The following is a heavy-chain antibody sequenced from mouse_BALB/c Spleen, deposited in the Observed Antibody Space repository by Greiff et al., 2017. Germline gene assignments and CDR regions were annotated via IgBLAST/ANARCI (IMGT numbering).Heavy chain of an antibody. CDR3: AREGSYDGYFDY. Sequence: DVKLVESGPELVKPGASVKISCKASGYSFTGYFMNWVMQSHGKSLEWIGRINPYNGDTFYNQKFKGKATLTVDKSSSTAHMELRSLASEDSAVYYCAREGSYDGYFDYWGEGTTLTVSS. CDR2: INPYNGDT. D-gene: IGHD2-3*01. V-gene: IGHV1-20*02. J-gene: IGHJ2*01. CDR1: GYSFTGYF.